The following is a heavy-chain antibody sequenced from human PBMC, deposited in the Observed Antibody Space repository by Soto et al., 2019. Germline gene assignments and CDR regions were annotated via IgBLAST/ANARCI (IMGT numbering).Heavy chain of an antibody. D-gene: IGHD5-12*01. Sequence: PGGSLRLSCAASGFTFSDHYMDWVRQAPGKGLEWVGRTRNKANSYTTEYAASVKGRFTISRDDSKNSLYLQMNSLKTEDTAVYYCARVSGYDTSYYFDYWGQGTLVTVSS. J-gene: IGHJ4*02. CDR2: TRNKANSYTT. CDR3: ARVSGYDTSYYFDY. V-gene: IGHV3-72*01. CDR1: GFTFSDHY.